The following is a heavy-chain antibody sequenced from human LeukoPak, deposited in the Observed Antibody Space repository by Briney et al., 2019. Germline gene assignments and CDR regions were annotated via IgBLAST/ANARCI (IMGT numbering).Heavy chain of an antibody. CDR2: ISGSDGST. V-gene: IGHV3-23*01. J-gene: IGHJ4*02. CDR1: GFTFSSYA. Sequence: GGSLRLSCAASGFTFSSYAMNWVRQAPGKGLEWVSSISGSDGSTYYADSVKGRFTISRDNSKNTLYLQMNSLRAEDTAVYYCAKSKVVAATMGRFDYWGQGTLVTVSS. CDR3: AKSKVVAATMGRFDY. D-gene: IGHD2-15*01.